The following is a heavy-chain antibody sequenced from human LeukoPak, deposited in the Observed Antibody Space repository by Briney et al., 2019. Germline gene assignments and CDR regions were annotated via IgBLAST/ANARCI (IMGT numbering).Heavy chain of an antibody. CDR2: IYSGGST. J-gene: IGHJ4*02. V-gene: IGHV3-53*01. CDR1: GFTVSSNY. D-gene: IGHD2-8*01. CDR3: ARGGRPYCINGVCYSSGPWGFDY. Sequence: GGSLRLSCAASGFTVSSNYMSGVRQGPGKGLEWGSVIYSGGSTYYADSLKGRFTISIDNSKNTRYLQMSSLRAEDTAVYYCARGGRPYCINGVCYSSGPWGFDYWGQGTLVTVSS.